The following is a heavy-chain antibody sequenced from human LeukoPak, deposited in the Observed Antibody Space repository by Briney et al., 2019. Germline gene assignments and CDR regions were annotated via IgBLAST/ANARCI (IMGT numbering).Heavy chain of an antibody. Sequence: SETLSLTCTVSGGSISSYYWSWIRQPPGKGLEWIGYIYYSGSTNYNPSLKSRVTISVDTSKNQFSLKLSSVTAADTAVYYCARSTWGYYFDYWGQGTLVTVSS. CDR2: IYYSGST. CDR1: GGSISSYY. V-gene: IGHV4-59*01. D-gene: IGHD5/OR15-5a*01. J-gene: IGHJ4*02. CDR3: ARSTWGYYFDY.